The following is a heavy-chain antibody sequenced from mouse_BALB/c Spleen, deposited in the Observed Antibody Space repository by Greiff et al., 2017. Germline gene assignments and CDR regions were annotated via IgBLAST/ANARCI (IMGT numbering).Heavy chain of an antibody. CDR2: IWAGGST. D-gene: IGHD2-4*01. CDR3: ARDNYDELGGYAMDY. V-gene: IGHV2-9*02. CDR1: GFSLTSYG. Sequence: VKLMESGPGLVAPSQSLSITCTVSGFSLTSYGVHWVRQPPGKGLEWLGVIWAGGSTNYNSALMSRLSISKDNSKSQVFLKMNSLQTEDTAMYYCARDNYDELGGYAMDYWGQGTSVTVSS. J-gene: IGHJ4*01.